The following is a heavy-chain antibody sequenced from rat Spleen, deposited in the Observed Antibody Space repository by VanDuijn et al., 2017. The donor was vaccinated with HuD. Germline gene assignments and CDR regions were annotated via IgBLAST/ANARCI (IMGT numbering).Heavy chain of an antibody. Sequence: EVQLVESGGGLVQPGRSMKLSCAASGFTFSNYDMAWVRQAPTKGLEWVASISYDGSSTYYRDSVKGRFTISRDNAKSTLYLQMDSLRSEDTATYYCTTEEHTMGIRRSYYWYFDFWGPGTMVTVSS. J-gene: IGHJ1*01. CDR2: ISYDGSST. D-gene: IGHD1-9*01. V-gene: IGHV5-20*01. CDR1: GFTFSNYD. CDR3: TTEEHTMGIRRSYYWYFDF.